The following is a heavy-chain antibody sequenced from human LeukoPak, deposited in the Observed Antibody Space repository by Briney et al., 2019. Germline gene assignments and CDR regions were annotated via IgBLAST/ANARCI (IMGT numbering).Heavy chain of an antibody. CDR1: GFTVSSNY. CDR2: IYSGGST. J-gene: IGHJ3*02. Sequence: PGGSLRLSCAASGFTVSSNYMSWVRQAPGKGLEWVSVIYSGGSTYYADSVKGRFTISRGNSKNTLYLQMNSLRAEDTAVYYCTREDGYKDAFDIWGQGTMVTVSS. CDR3: TREDGYKDAFDI. V-gene: IGHV3-53*01. D-gene: IGHD5-24*01.